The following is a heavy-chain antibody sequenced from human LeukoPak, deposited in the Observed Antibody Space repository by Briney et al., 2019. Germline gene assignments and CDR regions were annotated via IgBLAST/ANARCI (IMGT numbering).Heavy chain of an antibody. V-gene: IGHV4-59*01. J-gene: IGHJ5*02. CDR2: IYYSGST. CDR1: GGSISSYY. CDR3: ARARHPRMFDP. Sequence: PSETLSLTCTVSGGSISSYYWSWIRQPPGKGLEWIGYIYYSGSTNYNPSLKSRVTISVDTSKNQFSLKLSSVTAADTAVYYCARARHPRMFDPWGQGTLDTVSS.